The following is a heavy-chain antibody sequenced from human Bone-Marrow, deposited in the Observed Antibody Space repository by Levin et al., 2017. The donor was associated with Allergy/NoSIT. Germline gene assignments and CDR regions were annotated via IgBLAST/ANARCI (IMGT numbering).Heavy chain of an antibody. Sequence: QPGGSLRLSCAASGFTFSSYGMHWVRQAPGKGLEWVAVISYDGSNKYYADSVKGRFTISRDNSKNTLYLQMNSLRAEDTAVYYCATEVRGYGDYEDYWGQGTLVTVSS. J-gene: IGHJ4*02. D-gene: IGHD4-17*01. CDR3: ATEVRGYGDYEDY. V-gene: IGHV3-30*03. CDR2: ISYDGSNK. CDR1: GFTFSSYG.